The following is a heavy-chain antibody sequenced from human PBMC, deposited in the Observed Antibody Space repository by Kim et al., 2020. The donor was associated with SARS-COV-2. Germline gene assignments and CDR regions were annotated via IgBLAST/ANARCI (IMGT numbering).Heavy chain of an antibody. J-gene: IGHJ6*03. Sequence: VKGRFTISRDTSRNTLFLQMNSLRAEDTAVYYCAKDQSDDTNYGYYMAGWGKGTTVTVAS. V-gene: IGHV3-30*02. CDR3: AKDQSDDTNYGYYMAG. D-gene: IGHD1-1*01.